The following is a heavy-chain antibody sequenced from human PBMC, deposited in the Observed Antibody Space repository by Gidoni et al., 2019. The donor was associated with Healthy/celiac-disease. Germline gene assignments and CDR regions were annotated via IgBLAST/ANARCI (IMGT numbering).Heavy chain of an antibody. J-gene: IGHJ4*02. CDR1: GDSASSNSAA. D-gene: IGHD6-6*01. CDR3: ARDQAGRSMYSSSSAFDY. Sequence: QVQLQQSGPGLVKPSQTLSLTCAIPGDSASSNSAAWNWIRQSPSRGLEWLGRTSDRSKWYKDYAVSVKSRITIKPDTSKNQFSLQLNSVTPEDTAVYYCARDQAGRSMYSSSSAFDYWGQGTLVTVSS. CDR2: TSDRSKWYK. V-gene: IGHV6-1*01.